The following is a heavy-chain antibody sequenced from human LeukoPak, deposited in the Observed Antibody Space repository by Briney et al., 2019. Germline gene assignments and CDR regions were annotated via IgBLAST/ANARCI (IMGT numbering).Heavy chain of an antibody. V-gene: IGHV4-34*01. J-gene: IGHJ3*02. CDR1: GGSFRGYY. D-gene: IGHD5-24*01. CDR2: INQSGST. CDR3: ATPGGYNYDDAFDI. Sequence: SETLSLTCAVYGGSFRGYYWSWIPQPPRERLGWIGEINQSGSTNYNPSLKSRVTISVDTSKNQFSLKLSSVTAADTAVYYCATPGGYNYDDAFDIWGQGTMVTVSS.